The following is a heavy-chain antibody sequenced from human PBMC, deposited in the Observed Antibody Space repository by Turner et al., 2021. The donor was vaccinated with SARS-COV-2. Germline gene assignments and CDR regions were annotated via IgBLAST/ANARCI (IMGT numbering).Heavy chain of an antibody. J-gene: IGHJ6*02. CDR2: INPDNGDS. D-gene: IGHD1-1*01. V-gene: IGHV1-2*02. CDR3: SMGRDNLNMDV. Sequence: QLQLVQSGVEVKKPGASVKVSCRASGYKFSDHYIHWVRQAAGQGVEWRGWINPDNGDSYHAQMLHGRITTTNTTSLNTANMELIETRSDDTAEYYGSMGRDNLNMDVWGQGTMVIVSS. CDR1: GYKFSDHY.